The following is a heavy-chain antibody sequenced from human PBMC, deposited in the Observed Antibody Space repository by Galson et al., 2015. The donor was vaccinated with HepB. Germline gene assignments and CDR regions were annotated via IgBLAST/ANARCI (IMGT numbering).Heavy chain of an antibody. Sequence: SLRLSCAASGFTFSSYGMHWVRQAPGKGLEWVAVISYDGSNKYYADSVKGRFTISRDNSKNTLYLQMNSLRAEDTAVYYCAKSWSVVIGAFDIWGQGTMVTVSS. CDR2: ISYDGSNK. CDR3: AKSWSVVIGAFDI. J-gene: IGHJ3*02. V-gene: IGHV3-30*18. D-gene: IGHD3-22*01. CDR1: GFTFSSYG.